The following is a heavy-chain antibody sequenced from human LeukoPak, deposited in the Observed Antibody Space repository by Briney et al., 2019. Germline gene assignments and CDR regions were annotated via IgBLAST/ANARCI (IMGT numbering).Heavy chain of an antibody. Sequence: SETLSLTCTVSGGSISSYYWSWIRQPPGKGLEWIGYIYYSGSTNYNPSLKSRVTISVDTSKNQFSLKLSSVTAADPAVYYCARDGPYSSSWEFDYWGQGTLVTVSS. CDR1: GGSISSYY. CDR2: IYYSGST. V-gene: IGHV4-59*01. CDR3: ARDGPYSSSWEFDY. J-gene: IGHJ4*02. D-gene: IGHD6-13*01.